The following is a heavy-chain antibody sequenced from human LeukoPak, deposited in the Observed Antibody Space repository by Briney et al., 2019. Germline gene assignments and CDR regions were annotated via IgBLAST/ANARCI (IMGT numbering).Heavy chain of an antibody. D-gene: IGHD2/OR15-2a*01. CDR2: INPNSGGT. CDR1: GYTFTGYY. J-gene: IGHJ5*02. Sequence: ASVKVSCKASGYTFTGYYMHWVRQAPGQGLEWMGWINPNSGGTNYAQKFQGRVTMTRDTSISTAYMELSRLRSDDTAVYYCARDPSMGVANDWFDPWGQGTLVTVSS. CDR3: ARDPSMGVANDWFDP. V-gene: IGHV1-2*02.